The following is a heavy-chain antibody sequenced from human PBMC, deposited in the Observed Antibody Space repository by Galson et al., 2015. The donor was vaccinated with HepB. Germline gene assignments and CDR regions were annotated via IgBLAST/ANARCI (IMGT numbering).Heavy chain of an antibody. Sequence: SLRLSCAASGFTFSSYAMSWVRQAPGKGLEWVSAIGGSGDSTFYADSVKGRFTISRDNSKNTLYLQMNSLRAEDTAVYYCAKYITNFGVVITLWFFGLWGRGTLVAVSS. CDR3: AKYITNFGVVITLWFFGL. V-gene: IGHV3-23*01. J-gene: IGHJ2*01. CDR2: IGGSGDST. D-gene: IGHD3-3*01. CDR1: GFTFSSYA.